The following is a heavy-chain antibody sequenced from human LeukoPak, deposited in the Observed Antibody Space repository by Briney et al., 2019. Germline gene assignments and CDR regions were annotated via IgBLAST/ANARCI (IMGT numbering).Heavy chain of an antibody. CDR1: GYTLTELS. D-gene: IGHD3-22*01. J-gene: IGHJ3*02. CDR2: LDPEDGET. V-gene: IGHV1-24*01. Sequence: ASVKVSCKVSGYTLTELSMHWVRQAPGKGLEWMGGLDPEDGETIYAQKFQGRVTMTEDTSTDTAYMELSSLRSEDTAVYYCATGGITMRDAFDIWGQGTMVTVSS. CDR3: ATGGITMRDAFDI.